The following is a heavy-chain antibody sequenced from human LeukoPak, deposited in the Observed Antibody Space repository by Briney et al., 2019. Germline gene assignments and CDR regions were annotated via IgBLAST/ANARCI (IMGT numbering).Heavy chain of an antibody. Sequence: PGGSLRLSCAASGFTFSSYWMHWVRQGPGKGLEWVSAISGSGGSTYYADSVKGRFTISRDNSKNTLYLQMNSLRAEDTAVYYCAKDLGELRLIADYWGQGTLVTVSS. V-gene: IGHV3-23*01. CDR1: GFTFSSYW. CDR2: ISGSGGST. CDR3: AKDLGELRLIADY. D-gene: IGHD1-26*01. J-gene: IGHJ4*02.